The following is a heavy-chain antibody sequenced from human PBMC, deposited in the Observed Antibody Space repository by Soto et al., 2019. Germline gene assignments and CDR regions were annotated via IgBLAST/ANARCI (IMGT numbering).Heavy chain of an antibody. D-gene: IGHD3-22*01. J-gene: IGHJ6*02. CDR2: IYYSGST. CDR3: ARDRYYDSSGYYYYYYGMDV. CDR1: GGSVSSGSYY. Sequence: SETLSLTCTVSGGSVSSGSYYWSWSRQPPGKGLEWIGYIYYSGSTNYNPSLKSRVTISVDTSKNQFSLKLSSVTAADTAVYYCARDRYYDSSGYYYYYYGMDVWGQGTTVTVSS. V-gene: IGHV4-61*01.